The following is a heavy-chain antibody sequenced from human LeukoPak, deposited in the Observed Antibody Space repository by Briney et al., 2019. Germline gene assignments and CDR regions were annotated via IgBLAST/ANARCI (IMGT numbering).Heavy chain of an antibody. CDR3: ANLRFASSGWYSGAFDI. V-gene: IGHV3-30*02. Sequence: PGGSLRLSCAASGFTFSSYVMHWVRQAPGKGLEGVAFIRYDGSNKYYADSVKGRFTISRDNSKNTLYLQMNSLRAEDTAVYYCANLRFASSGWYSGAFDIWGQGTMVTVSS. CDR2: IRYDGSNK. CDR1: GFTFSSYV. D-gene: IGHD6-19*01. J-gene: IGHJ3*02.